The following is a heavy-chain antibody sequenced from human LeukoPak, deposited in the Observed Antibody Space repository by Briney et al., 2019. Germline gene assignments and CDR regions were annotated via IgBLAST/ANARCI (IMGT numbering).Heavy chain of an antibody. CDR2: INGDGSST. Sequence: GGFLRLSCAASGXTFSSYWVYWVRQVPGKGLVWVSRINGDGSSTDYADSVKGRFTISRDNAKNTLYLQMNSLRPEDAAIYYCATIGDRRTGELYRIDYWGQGTLVTVSS. CDR1: GXTFSSYW. J-gene: IGHJ4*02. V-gene: IGHV3-74*01. D-gene: IGHD7-27*01. CDR3: ATIGDRRTGELYRIDY.